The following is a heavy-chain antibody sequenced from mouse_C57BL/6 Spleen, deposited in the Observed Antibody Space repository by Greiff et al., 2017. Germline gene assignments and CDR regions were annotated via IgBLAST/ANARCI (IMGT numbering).Heavy chain of an antibody. CDR2: IYPRSGNT. D-gene: IGHD2-2*01. Sequence: QVQLQQSGAELARPGASVKLSCKASGYTFTSYGISWVKQRTGQGLEWIGEIYPRSGNTYYNEKFKGKATLTADKSSSTAYMELRSLTSEDSAVYFCARYGYDQSPYWYFDVWGTGTTVTVSS. CDR3: ARYGYDQSPYWYFDV. J-gene: IGHJ1*03. V-gene: IGHV1-81*01. CDR1: GYTFTSYG.